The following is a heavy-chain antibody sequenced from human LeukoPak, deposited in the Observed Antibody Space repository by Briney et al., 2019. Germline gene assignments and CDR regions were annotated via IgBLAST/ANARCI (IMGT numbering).Heavy chain of an antibody. CDR3: AKDQYSSGSL. Sequence: GGSLRLSCAASGFTFSNYWMNWVRQAPGKGLEWVANVKQDGSEKYYVDSVKGRFTISRDNAKNSLYLQMNSLRAEDTAVYYCAKDQYSSGSLWGQGTLVTVSS. D-gene: IGHD6-19*01. J-gene: IGHJ4*02. V-gene: IGHV3-7*01. CDR2: VKQDGSEK. CDR1: GFTFSNYW.